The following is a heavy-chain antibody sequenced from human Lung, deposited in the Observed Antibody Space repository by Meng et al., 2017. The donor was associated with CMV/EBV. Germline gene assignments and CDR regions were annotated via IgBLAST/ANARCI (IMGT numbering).Heavy chain of an antibody. CDR2: LYYSGDT. Sequence: SETLSLXXTVSGDSVSSGPYYWSWIRQPPGKGLEWIGYLYYSGDTNYNPSLKSRVTMSVDTSKNQFSLKLRSVTAADTAVYYCARLLRGYDSVGWFDPWGQGTLVTVSS. CDR1: GDSVSSGPYY. CDR3: ARLLRGYDSVGWFDP. V-gene: IGHV4-61*01. D-gene: IGHD3-3*01. J-gene: IGHJ5*02.